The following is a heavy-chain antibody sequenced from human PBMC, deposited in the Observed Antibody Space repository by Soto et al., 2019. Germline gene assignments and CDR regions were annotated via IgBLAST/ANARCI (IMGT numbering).Heavy chain of an antibody. D-gene: IGHD3-16*01. J-gene: IGHJ4*02. CDR2: VKSKVNGETI. CDR1: GFTFKGAW. Sequence: ESGGGLVESGGCLRLSSAASGFTFKGAWMNWVRQGPGKGLEWVGRVKSKVNGETIHYAAPVQGRFTISRDDSRNTVYLQMNRLGTEDTAMYYCSADLPDWGAYAFDYWGQGALVTVSS. CDR3: SADLPDWGAYAFDY. V-gene: IGHV3-15*07.